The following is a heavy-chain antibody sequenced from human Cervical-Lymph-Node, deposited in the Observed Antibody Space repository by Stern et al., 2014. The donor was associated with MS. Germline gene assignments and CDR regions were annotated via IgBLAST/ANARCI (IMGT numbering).Heavy chain of an antibody. V-gene: IGHV1-69*01. Sequence: QVQLVQSGAEVKKPGSSVKVSCKASGGTFSSYEITWVRQAPGQGLEWMGGIIPIFDTPTYAQKFQDRVTISADESTNTAYLELNGLKSDDTAIYFCARAYTYYSHSAGYWGQGTLVTVSS. CDR1: GGTFSSYE. D-gene: IGHD3-10*01. J-gene: IGHJ4*02. CDR3: ARAYTYYSHSAGY. CDR2: IIPIFDTP.